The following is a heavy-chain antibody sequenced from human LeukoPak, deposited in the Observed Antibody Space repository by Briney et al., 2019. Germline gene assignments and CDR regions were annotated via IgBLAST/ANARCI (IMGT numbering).Heavy chain of an antibody. CDR2: ISGSGGST. J-gene: IGHJ4*02. CDR3: AKDLDDYVWGSYRYCLDY. Sequence: GGSLRLSCAASGFTFSSYAMTWVRQAPGKGLEGVSAISGSGGSTYFADSVKGRFTISRDNSKNTLYLQMNSLRAEDTAAYYCAKDLDDYVWGSYRYCLDYWGQGTLVTVSS. CDR1: GFTFSSYA. V-gene: IGHV3-23*01. D-gene: IGHD3-16*02.